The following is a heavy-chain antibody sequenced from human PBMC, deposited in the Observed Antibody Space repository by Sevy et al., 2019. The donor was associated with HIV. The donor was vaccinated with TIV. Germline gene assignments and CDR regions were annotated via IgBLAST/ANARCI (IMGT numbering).Heavy chain of an antibody. J-gene: IGHJ4*02. V-gene: IGHV3-30*02. Sequence: GGSLRLSCAASGFIFSNYGMNWVRQAPGKGLEWVAFIRFDGSIKYYADSVRGRFTISRDNSKNILFLQMNSLRPEVTAVYYCAKDIAARPIDYWGQGTLVTVSS. D-gene: IGHD6-6*01. CDR3: AKDIAARPIDY. CDR2: IRFDGSIK. CDR1: GFIFSNYG.